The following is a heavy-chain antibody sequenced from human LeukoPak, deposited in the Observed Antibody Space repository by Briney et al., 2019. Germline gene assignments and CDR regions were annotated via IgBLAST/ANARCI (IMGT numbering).Heavy chain of an antibody. CDR2: ISDDGRHK. V-gene: IGHV3-30*18. J-gene: IGHJ4*02. Sequence: GGSLRLSCAASGFTFSIYVMSWVRQAPGKGLEWVAVISDDGRHKNYADSVKGRFTISRDNSNNTLYLQMNSLRVEDTGVYYCAKDRETTASGTFDYWGQGTLVTVSS. D-gene: IGHD6-13*01. CDR3: AKDRETTASGTFDY. CDR1: GFTFSIYV.